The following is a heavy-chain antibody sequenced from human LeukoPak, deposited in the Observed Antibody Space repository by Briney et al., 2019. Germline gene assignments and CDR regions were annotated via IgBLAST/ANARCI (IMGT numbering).Heavy chain of an antibody. CDR3: ARQHGYSYGNVDY. CDR2: IYYSGST. J-gene: IGHJ4*02. V-gene: IGHV4-59*08. CDR1: GGSISSYY. D-gene: IGHD5-18*01. Sequence: SETLSLTCTVSGGSISSYYWNWIRQPPGKGLEWIGYIYYSGSTNYNPSLKSRVTISVDTSKNEFSLKVSSVTAADTAVYYCARQHGYSYGNVDYWGQGTLVTVSS.